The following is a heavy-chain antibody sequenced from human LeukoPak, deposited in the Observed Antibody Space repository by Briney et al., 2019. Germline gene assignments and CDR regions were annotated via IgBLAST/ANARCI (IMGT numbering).Heavy chain of an antibody. CDR2: IWYDGSIK. Sequence: GGSLRLSCAASGFTFSTYGMHWVRQAPGRGLEWVAVIWYDGSIKYYGDSVKGRFTISRDNSKNTLYLQMNSLRAEDTAMYYCARAVGPFDFWGPGTLVIVSS. V-gene: IGHV3-33*01. CDR3: ARAVGPFDF. CDR1: GFTFSTYG. J-gene: IGHJ3*01.